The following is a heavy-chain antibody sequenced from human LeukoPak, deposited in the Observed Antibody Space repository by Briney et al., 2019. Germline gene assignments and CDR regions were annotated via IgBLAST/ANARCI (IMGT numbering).Heavy chain of an antibody. D-gene: IGHD3-10*01. CDR1: GGSISSYY. J-gene: IGHJ5*02. CDR3: ARARYYGSGSPWFDP. Sequence: SETLSLTCTVSGGSISSYYWSWIRQPPGKGLEWIGYIYYSGSTNYDPSLKSRVTISVDTSKNQFSLKLSSVTAADTAVYYCARARYYGSGSPWFDPWGQGTLVTVSS. V-gene: IGHV4-59*01. CDR2: IYYSGST.